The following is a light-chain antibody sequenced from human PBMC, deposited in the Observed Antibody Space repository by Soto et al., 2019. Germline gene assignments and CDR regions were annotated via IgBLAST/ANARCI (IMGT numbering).Light chain of an antibody. V-gene: IGLV2-23*02. Sequence: QSALTQPASVSGSPGQSITISCTGTSSDVGSYNLVSWCQQHPGKAPKLMIYEVSKRPSGVSNRFSGSKSGNTASLTISGLQAEDEADYYCCSYAGSSNPYVFGTGTKVTVL. CDR2: EVS. CDR3: CSYAGSSNPYV. J-gene: IGLJ1*01. CDR1: SSDVGSYNL.